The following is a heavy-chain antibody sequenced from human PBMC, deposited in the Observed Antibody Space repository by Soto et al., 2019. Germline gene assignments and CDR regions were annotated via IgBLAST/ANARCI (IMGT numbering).Heavy chain of an antibody. CDR2: IIPIFGTA. CDR3: VSSVRQQLVPTVPSAFDI. CDR1: GGTFSSYA. Sequence: GASVKVSCKASGGTFSSYAISWVRQAPGQGLEWMGGIIPIFGTANYAQKFQGRVTITADKSTSTAYMELSSLRSEDTAVYYCVSSVRQQLVPTVPSAFDIWGQGTMVTVSS. V-gene: IGHV1-69*06. D-gene: IGHD6-13*01. J-gene: IGHJ3*02.